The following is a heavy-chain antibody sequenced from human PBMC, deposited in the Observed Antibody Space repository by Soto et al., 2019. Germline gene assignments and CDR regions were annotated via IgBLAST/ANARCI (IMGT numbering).Heavy chain of an antibody. CDR2: IIPILGIA. CDR3: ARGGLAYCCGDCYSRVRVGGMHV. CDR1: GGTFSSYP. D-gene: IGHD2-21*02. J-gene: IGHJ6*02. V-gene: IGHV1-69*02. Sequence: QVQLVQSGAEVKKPGSSVKVSCKASGGTFSSYPISWVRQAPGQGLEWMGRIIPILGIANYAQKFQGRVTITADKSTSTAYMELSSLRSEDTAVYYCARGGLAYCCGDCYSRVRVGGMHVWGQRTTVTVSS.